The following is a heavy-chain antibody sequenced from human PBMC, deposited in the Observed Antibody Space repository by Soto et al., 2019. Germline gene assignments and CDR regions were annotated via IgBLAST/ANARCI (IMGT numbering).Heavy chain of an antibody. CDR3: ARGTGAYDILTGYYNVIWFEP. D-gene: IGHD3-9*01. CDR1: GGSISSGDYY. J-gene: IGHJ5*02. V-gene: IGHV4-30-4*01. CDR2: IYYSGST. Sequence: PSVTLSLTCTVSGGSISSGDYYWSWIRQPPGKGLEWIGYIYYSGSTYYNPSLKSRVTISVDTSKNQFSLKLSSVTAADTAVYYCARGTGAYDILTGYYNVIWFEPWGQGTLVTVS.